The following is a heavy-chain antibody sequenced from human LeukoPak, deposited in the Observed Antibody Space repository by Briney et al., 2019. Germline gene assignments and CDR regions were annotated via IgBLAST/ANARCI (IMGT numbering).Heavy chain of an antibody. D-gene: IGHD3-10*01. CDR1: GGSFSGYY. V-gene: IGHV4-34*01. J-gene: IGHJ5*02. CDR3: ARRTRYYYGSGIQNSAWFDP. CDR2: INHSGST. Sequence: PSETLSLTCAVYGGSFSGYYWSWIRQPPGKGLEWIGEINHSGSTNYNPSLKSRVTISVDTSKNQFSLKLSSVTAADTAVYYCARRTRYYYGSGIQNSAWFDPWGQGTLVTVSS.